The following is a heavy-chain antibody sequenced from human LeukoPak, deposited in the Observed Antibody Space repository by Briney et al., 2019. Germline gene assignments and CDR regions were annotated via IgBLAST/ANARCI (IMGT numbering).Heavy chain of an antibody. CDR1: GYTFTNYD. CDR3: ARGAWFDY. CDR2: MEPDSGNT. V-gene: IGHV1-8*01. J-gene: IGHJ4*02. Sequence: GASVKVSCKASGYTFTNYDLNWVRQATGQGLEWMGWMEPDSGNTGYAQKFQGRVALTRNTATGTAYMELTSLTSEDTAVYYCARGAWFDYWGQGTMVTVSS.